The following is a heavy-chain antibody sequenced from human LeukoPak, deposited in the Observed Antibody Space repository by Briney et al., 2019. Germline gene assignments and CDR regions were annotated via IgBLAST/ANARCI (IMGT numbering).Heavy chain of an antibody. J-gene: IGHJ5*02. CDR2: ISGSGGST. CDR1: GFTLSSYA. V-gene: IGHV3-23*01. Sequence: PGGPLRLSCAASGFTLSSYAMSWVRQAPGKGLEWVSAISGSGGSTYYADSVKGRFTISRDNSKNTLYLQMNSLRAEDTAVYYCAKEDGYYDILTGYSNWFDPWGQGTLVTVSS. CDR3: AKEDGYYDILTGYSNWFDP. D-gene: IGHD3-9*01.